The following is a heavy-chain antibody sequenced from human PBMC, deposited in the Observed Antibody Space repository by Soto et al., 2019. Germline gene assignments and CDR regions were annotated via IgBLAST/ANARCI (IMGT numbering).Heavy chain of an antibody. CDR2: HYSGGST. V-gene: IGHV3-53*01. Sequence: RRLSCAISGFSVSSNYLSWVRQAPGKGLEWVSVHYSGGSTYYADSVQGRFTISRDKSNNTLYLQMRRVRAEDTAVYFCARHRHTRGTAGATSQLDPWGQGTQVTVS. CDR3: ARHRHTRGTAGATSQLDP. CDR1: GFSVSSNY. J-gene: IGHJ5*02. D-gene: IGHD1-26*01.